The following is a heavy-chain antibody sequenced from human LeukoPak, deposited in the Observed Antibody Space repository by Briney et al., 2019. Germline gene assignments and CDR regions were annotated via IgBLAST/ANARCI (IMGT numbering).Heavy chain of an antibody. CDR2: INHSGST. CDR3: ARWVTTVRKWYFDL. CDR1: GGSFSGYY. V-gene: IGHV4-34*01. D-gene: IGHD4-17*01. Sequence: SETLSLTCAVYGGSFSGYYWSWIRQPPGKGLEWIGKINHSGSTNYNPSLKSRVTISVDTSKNQFSLKLSSVTAADTAVYYCARWVTTVRKWYFDLWGRGTLVTVSS. J-gene: IGHJ2*01.